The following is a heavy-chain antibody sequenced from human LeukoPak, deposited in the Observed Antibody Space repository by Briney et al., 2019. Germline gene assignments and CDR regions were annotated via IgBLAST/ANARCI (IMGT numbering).Heavy chain of an antibody. J-gene: IGHJ3*01. CDR1: GFTFDDYT. Sequence: GGSLRLSCAASGFTFDDYTMHWVRQAPGEGLEWVSLIRWVGGSTYYADSVKGRFTISRDNSKNSLYLQMNSLRTEDTALYYCAKEGDGYHWGQGTMVTVSS. V-gene: IGHV3-43*01. CDR3: AKEGDGYH. CDR2: IRWVGGST. D-gene: IGHD5-24*01.